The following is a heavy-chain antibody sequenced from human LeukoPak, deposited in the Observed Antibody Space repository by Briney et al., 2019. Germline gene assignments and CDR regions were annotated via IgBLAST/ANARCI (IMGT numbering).Heavy chain of an antibody. D-gene: IGHD2/OR15-2a*01. CDR3: AKGPLLWD. CDR1: GFTFSPYS. Sequence: GGSLRLSCAASGFTFSPYSMNWVRQAPGKGLQWVSVIYSGGNTYYADSVKGRFTISGDNSKNTLYLQMNSLRAEDTAVYYCAKGPLLWDWGQGTLVTVSS. V-gene: IGHV3-23*03. J-gene: IGHJ4*02. CDR2: IYSGGNT.